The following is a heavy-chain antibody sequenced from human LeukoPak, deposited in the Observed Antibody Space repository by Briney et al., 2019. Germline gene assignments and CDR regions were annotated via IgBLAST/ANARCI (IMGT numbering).Heavy chain of an antibody. CDR2: IYTSGST. J-gene: IGHJ4*02. CDR3: RGQQLVDY. D-gene: IGHD6-13*01. CDR1: GGSISSYY. V-gene: IGHV4-4*09. Sequence: SETLSLTCTVSGGSISSYYWSWIRQPPAKGREWIGYIYTSGSTNYNPSLKSRVTISVDTSKNQFSLKLSSVTAADTAVYYCRGQQLVDYWGQGTLVTVSS.